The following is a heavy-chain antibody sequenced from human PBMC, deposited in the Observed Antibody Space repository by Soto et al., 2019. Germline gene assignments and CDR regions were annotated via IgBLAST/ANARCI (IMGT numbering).Heavy chain of an antibody. CDR2: INADGTTT. Sequence: EVHLVESGGGLVQPGGSLTLSCAASGFTFSTYWMHWVRQARGKALVWVSRINADGTTTTYADSVKGRFTISRDNAKNTLYLQMNSLRAEDTAVYFCATVATHSYNWVDPWGQGTLVTISS. D-gene: IGHD3-3*02. V-gene: IGHV3-74*01. J-gene: IGHJ5*02. CDR1: GFTFSTYW. CDR3: ATVATHSYNWVDP.